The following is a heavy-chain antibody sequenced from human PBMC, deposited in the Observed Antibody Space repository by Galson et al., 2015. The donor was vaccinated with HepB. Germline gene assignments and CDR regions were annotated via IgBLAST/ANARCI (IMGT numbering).Heavy chain of an antibody. CDR1: GFTFSSYA. D-gene: IGHD2-2*01. J-gene: IGHJ4*02. CDR2: ISYDGSNK. V-gene: IGHV3-30*04. Sequence: SLRLSCAASGFTFSSYAMHWVRQAPGKGLEWVAVISYDGSNKYYADSVKGRFTISRDNSKNTLYLQMNSLRAEDTAVYYCARARYCSSTSCFNFDYWGQGTLVTVSS. CDR3: ARARYCSSTSCFNFDY.